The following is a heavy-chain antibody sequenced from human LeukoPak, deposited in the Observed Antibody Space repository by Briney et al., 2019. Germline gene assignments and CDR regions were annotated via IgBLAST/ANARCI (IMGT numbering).Heavy chain of an antibody. J-gene: IGHJ4*02. CDR1: GFTFSDYY. CDR3: ARDGDGWRSSTSCPDY. V-gene: IGHV3-11*04. CDR2: ISSSGSTI. D-gene: IGHD2-2*01. Sequence: GGSLRLSYAASGFTFSDYYMSWIRQAPGKGLEWVSYISSSGSTIYYADSVKGRFTISRDNAKNSLYLQMNSLRAEDTAVYYCARDGDGWRSSTSCPDYWGQGTLVTVSS.